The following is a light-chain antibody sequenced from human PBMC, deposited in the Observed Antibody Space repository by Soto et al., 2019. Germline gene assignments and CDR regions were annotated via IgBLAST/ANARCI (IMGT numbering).Light chain of an antibody. CDR2: AAS. Sequence: DIQMTQSPSSLSASVGDRVTITCRASQDIRSDLGWFQQKPGKAPKFLIYAASSLQSGVPSRFSGGGSGTDFTLTISSLQPEDFATYYCQQSHSTPLVFGQGTKVDIK. CDR3: QQSHSTPLV. J-gene: IGKJ1*01. V-gene: IGKV1-39*01. CDR1: QDIRSD.